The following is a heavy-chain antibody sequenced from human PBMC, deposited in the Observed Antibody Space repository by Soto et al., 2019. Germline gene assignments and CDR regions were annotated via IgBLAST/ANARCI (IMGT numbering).Heavy chain of an antibody. Sequence: QVQLVESGGGVVQPGRSLRLSCAASGFTFRNYAMHWVSQAPGKGLECVAVISYDGGNQFYRDYVKGRFTITRDNSKNTLYLKINSLRYEDTAVYYYARGDREDLAVVIGVRPGEYGVDVWGQGTTVTVSS. CDR3: ARGDREDLAVVIGVRPGEYGVDV. CDR2: ISYDGGNQ. D-gene: IGHD2-15*01. CDR1: GFTFRNYA. V-gene: IGHV3-30-3*01. J-gene: IGHJ6*02.